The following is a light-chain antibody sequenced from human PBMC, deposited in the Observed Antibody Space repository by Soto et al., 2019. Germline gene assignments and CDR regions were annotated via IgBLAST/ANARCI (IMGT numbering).Light chain of an antibody. Sequence: EIVLTQSPGTLSLSPGERATLSCRASQSVSSSYLAWYQQKPGQAPRLLIYGASSRATGIPDRFSGSGSGTDFSLTISRLEPEDFAVYYCQQYGSSPPYTFGRGTMLEIK. CDR1: QSVSSSY. J-gene: IGKJ2*01. V-gene: IGKV3-20*01. CDR2: GAS. CDR3: QQYGSSPPYT.